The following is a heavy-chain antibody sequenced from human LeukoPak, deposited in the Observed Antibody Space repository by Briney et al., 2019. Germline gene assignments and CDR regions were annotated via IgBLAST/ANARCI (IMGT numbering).Heavy chain of an antibody. CDR1: GYTFTSYA. CDR3: ARDLGSGWFDY. V-gene: IGHV1-3*01. Sequence: ASVKVSCKASGYTFTSYAMHWVRQAPGQRLEWMGWINAGNGNTKYSQKFQGRVTITRDTSASTAYMELSSLRSEDTAVYYYARDLGSGWFDYWGQGTLVTVSS. D-gene: IGHD6-19*01. CDR2: INAGNGNT. J-gene: IGHJ4*02.